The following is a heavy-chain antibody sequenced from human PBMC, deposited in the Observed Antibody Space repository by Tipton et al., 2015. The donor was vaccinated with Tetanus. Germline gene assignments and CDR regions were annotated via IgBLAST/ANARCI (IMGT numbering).Heavy chain of an antibody. D-gene: IGHD3-10*01. CDR3: ARHVGGYGSPPHDL. J-gene: IGHJ5*02. CDR2: ISHSATT. Sequence: LRLSCFVSGGSISTKTYYWGWIRQTPGKGLEWIASISHSATTFYNPSLKSRVTMSVDPPKNQISVRLSSVTAADTGVYYCARHVGGYGSPPHDLWGQGTLVTVSS. V-gene: IGHV4-39*01. CDR1: GGSISTKTYY.